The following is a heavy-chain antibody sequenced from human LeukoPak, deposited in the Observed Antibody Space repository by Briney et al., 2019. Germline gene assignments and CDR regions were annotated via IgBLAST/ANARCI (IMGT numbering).Heavy chain of an antibody. J-gene: IGHJ4*02. CDR2: VSFDGRDK. V-gene: IGHV3-30*04. CDR1: GFTFSSYA. Sequence: PGRSLRLSCAASGFTFSSYAMHWVRQAPGKGLEWVAIVSFDGRDKYYADSVKGGFTISRDNSKNVLYLQMTSLRVEDTAVYYCARSHLIVLLPAALDYWGQGTLVTVSS. D-gene: IGHD2-2*01. CDR3: ARSHLIVLLPAALDY.